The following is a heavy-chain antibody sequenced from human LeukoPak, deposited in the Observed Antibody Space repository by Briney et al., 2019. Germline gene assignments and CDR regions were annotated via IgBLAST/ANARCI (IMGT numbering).Heavy chain of an antibody. V-gene: IGHV5-51*01. Sequence: GESLKISCKGSGYSFTSYWSGWVRQMPGKGLEWMGIIHPGDSDTRYSPSFQGQVTISADKSISTAYLQWSSLKASDTAMYYCARRASPYYYDTSGNVGFFDYWGQGTLVTVSS. CDR2: IHPGDSDT. CDR1: GYSFTSYW. CDR3: ARRASPYYYDTSGNVGFFDY. J-gene: IGHJ4*02. D-gene: IGHD3-22*01.